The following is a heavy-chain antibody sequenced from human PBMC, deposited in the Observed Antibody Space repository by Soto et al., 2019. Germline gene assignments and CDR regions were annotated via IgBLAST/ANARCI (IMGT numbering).Heavy chain of an antibody. V-gene: IGHV4-30-2*01. Sequence: PSETLSLTCAVSGGSISSGGYSWSWIRQPPGKGLEWIGYIYHSGSTYYNPSRKSRVTISVDRSKNQFSLKLSSVTAADTAVYYCAREGRYYGSGSSWFDPWGQGTLVTVS. D-gene: IGHD3-10*01. CDR1: GGSISSGGYS. CDR2: IYHSGST. CDR3: AREGRYYGSGSSWFDP. J-gene: IGHJ5*02.